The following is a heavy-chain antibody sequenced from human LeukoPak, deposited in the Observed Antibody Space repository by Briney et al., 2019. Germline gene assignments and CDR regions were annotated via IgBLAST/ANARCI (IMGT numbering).Heavy chain of an antibody. CDR3: AKEGYSSSWPYYYYMDV. CDR2: ISATGGTT. J-gene: IGHJ6*03. V-gene: IGHV3-23*01. CDR1: GFTFSSYG. Sequence: PGGSLRLSCAASGFTFSSYGMSWVRQAPGKGLEWVSAISATGGTTYYADSVKGRFTISRDNSKNTLYLQMNSLRAEDTAVYYCAKEGYSSSWPYYYYMDVWGKGTTVTISS. D-gene: IGHD6-13*01.